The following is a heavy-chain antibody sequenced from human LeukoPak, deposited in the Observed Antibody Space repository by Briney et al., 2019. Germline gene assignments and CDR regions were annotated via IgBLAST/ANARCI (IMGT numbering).Heavy chain of an antibody. Sequence: GASVKVSCKASGYTFTSYGISWVRQAPGQGLEWMGWINPNSGGTNYAQKFQGRVTMTRDTSISTAYMELSRLRSDDTAVYYCATHSLSSSWYDYWGQGTLVTVSS. CDR3: ATHSLSSSWYDY. CDR2: INPNSGGT. V-gene: IGHV1-2*02. D-gene: IGHD6-13*01. J-gene: IGHJ4*02. CDR1: GYTFTSYG.